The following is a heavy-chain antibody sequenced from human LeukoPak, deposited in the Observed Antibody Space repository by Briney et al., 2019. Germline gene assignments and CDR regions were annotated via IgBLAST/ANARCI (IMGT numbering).Heavy chain of an antibody. Sequence: PGGSLRLSCAASGFTFSSYAMSWVRQAPGKGLEWVAVISYDGSNKYYADSVKGRFTISRDNSKNTLYLQMNSLRAEDTAVYYCARDWTGDYWGQGTLVTVSS. J-gene: IGHJ4*02. D-gene: IGHD3/OR15-3a*01. CDR2: ISYDGSNK. CDR3: ARDWTGDY. V-gene: IGHV3-30-3*01. CDR1: GFTFSSYA.